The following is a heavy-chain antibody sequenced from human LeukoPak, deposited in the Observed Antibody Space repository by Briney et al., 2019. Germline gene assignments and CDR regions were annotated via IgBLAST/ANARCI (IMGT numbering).Heavy chain of an antibody. CDR2: IHGSGSS. D-gene: IGHD6-6*01. CDR3: ARRFSSSSGRRFDP. Sequence: SETLSLTCTVSGVSISSYYWRWIRQPPGKGLEWIGCIHGSGSSDYNPSLKRRVTMSVDTSESQYSLTLNSVTAADTAVYYCARRFSSSSGRRFDPWGQGTLVTVSS. J-gene: IGHJ5*02. CDR1: GVSISSYY. V-gene: IGHV4-59*01.